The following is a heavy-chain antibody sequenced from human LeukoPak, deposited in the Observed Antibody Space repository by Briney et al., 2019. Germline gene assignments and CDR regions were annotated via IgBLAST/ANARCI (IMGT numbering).Heavy chain of an antibody. D-gene: IGHD2-2*01. J-gene: IGHJ6*02. CDR3: ARGLVPAAIIPPTLDYYGMDV. Sequence: ASVEVSCKASGHTFTSYDINWVRQATGQGLEWMGWMNPNSGNTGYAQKFQGRVTMTRDTSTSTVYMELSSLRSEDTAVYYCARGLVPAAIIPPTLDYYGMDVWGQGTTVTVSS. CDR1: GHTFTSYD. V-gene: IGHV1-8*02. CDR2: MNPNSGNT.